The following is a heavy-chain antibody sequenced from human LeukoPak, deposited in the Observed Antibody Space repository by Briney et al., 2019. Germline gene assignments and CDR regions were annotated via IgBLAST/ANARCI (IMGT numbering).Heavy chain of an antibody. CDR3: ARVDTAVVTLYYYYYMDV. Sequence: PSETLSLTCTVSGGSISSYYWSWIRQPPGKGLEWIGYIYTSGSTNYNPSLKSRVTISVDTSKNQFSLKLSSVTAADTAVYYCARVDTAVVTLYYYYYMDVWGKGTTVTVSS. CDR1: GGSISSYY. V-gene: IGHV4-4*09. J-gene: IGHJ6*03. CDR2: IYTSGST. D-gene: IGHD5-18*01.